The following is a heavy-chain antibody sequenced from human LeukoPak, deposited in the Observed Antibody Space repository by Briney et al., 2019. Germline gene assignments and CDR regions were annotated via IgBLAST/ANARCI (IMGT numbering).Heavy chain of an antibody. V-gene: IGHV3-73*01. CDR1: GFTFSGSA. J-gene: IGHJ4*02. D-gene: IGHD1-26*01. CDR3: TRERGNLVGATLMVSLDY. Sequence: GGSLRLSCAASGFTFSGSAMHWVRQASGKGLEWVGRIRSKTNSYATAYAASVKDRFTISRDDSKSTAYLQMNSLKTEDTAVYYCTRERGNLVGATLMVSLDYWGQGTLVTVSS. CDR2: IRSKTNSYAT.